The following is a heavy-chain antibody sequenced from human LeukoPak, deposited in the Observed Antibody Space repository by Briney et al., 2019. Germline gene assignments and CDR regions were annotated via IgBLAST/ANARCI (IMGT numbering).Heavy chain of an antibody. D-gene: IGHD6-19*01. J-gene: IGHJ6*03. Sequence: GGSLRLSCAASGFTVSSNYMSWVRQAPGKGLEWVSVIYSGGSTYYADSVKGRFTISRDNSKNTLYLQMNSLRAEDTAVYYCARVVGYSSGWYSGYYYYYMDVWGKGTTVTISS. CDR3: ARVVGYSSGWYSGYYYYYMDV. CDR2: IYSGGST. V-gene: IGHV3-53*01. CDR1: GFTVSSNY.